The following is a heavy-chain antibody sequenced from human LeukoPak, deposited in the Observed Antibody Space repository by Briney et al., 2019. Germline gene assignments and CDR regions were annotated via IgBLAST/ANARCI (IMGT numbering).Heavy chain of an antibody. V-gene: IGHV1-18*01. J-gene: IGHJ4*02. D-gene: IGHD6-19*01. Sequence: MGWIGPYNANTNYPQKLQGRVTMNTDTSTSTAYMELRSLRSDDTAVYYCATGGEQWLPFDYWGQGTLVTVSS. CDR3: ATGGEQWLPFDY. CDR2: IGPYNANT.